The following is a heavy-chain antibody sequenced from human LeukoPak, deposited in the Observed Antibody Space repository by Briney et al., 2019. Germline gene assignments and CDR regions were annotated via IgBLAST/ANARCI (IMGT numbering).Heavy chain of an antibody. CDR2: INHSGST. Sequence: SETLSLTCAVYGGSFSGYYWSWIRRPPGKGLEWIGEINHSGSTNYNPSLKSRVTISVDTSKNQFSLKLSSVTAADTAVYYCARGRWGIAVAGNNWFDPWGQGTLVTVSS. D-gene: IGHD6-19*01. CDR3: ARGRWGIAVAGNNWFDP. V-gene: IGHV4-34*01. J-gene: IGHJ5*02. CDR1: GGSFSGYY.